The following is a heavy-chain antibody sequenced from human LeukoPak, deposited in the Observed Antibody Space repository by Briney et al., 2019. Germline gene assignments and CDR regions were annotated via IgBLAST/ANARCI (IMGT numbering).Heavy chain of an antibody. CDR3: AKDSRGSDPDDY. Sequence: PGGSLRLSCAASGFTFSSCAMHWVRQAPGKGLEWVAVISYDGSNKYYADSVKGRFTISRDNSKNTLYLQMNSLRAEDTAVYYCAKDSRGSDPDDYWGQGTLVTVSS. V-gene: IGHV3-30-3*01. CDR2: ISYDGSNK. CDR1: GFTFSSCA. D-gene: IGHD3-10*01. J-gene: IGHJ4*02.